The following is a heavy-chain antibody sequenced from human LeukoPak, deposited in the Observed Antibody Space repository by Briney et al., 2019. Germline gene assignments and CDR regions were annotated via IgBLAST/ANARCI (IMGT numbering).Heavy chain of an antibody. Sequence: SETLSLTCTVSGDSIISYYWSWIRQPAGKGLEWIGRIYTSGSTNYNPSLKSRVTISVDTSKNQFSLKLSSVTAADTAVYYCARGVLLGWFDPWGQGTLVTVSS. CDR3: ARGVLLGWFDP. V-gene: IGHV4-4*07. CDR2: IYTSGST. D-gene: IGHD3-10*01. J-gene: IGHJ5*02. CDR1: GDSIISYY.